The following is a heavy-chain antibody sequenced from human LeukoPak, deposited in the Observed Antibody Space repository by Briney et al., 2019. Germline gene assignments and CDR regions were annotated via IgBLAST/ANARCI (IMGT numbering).Heavy chain of an antibody. D-gene: IGHD6-19*01. CDR2: IYYSGST. J-gene: IGHJ4*02. CDR1: GGSISSSSYY. Sequence: SETLSLTCTASGGSISSSSYYWGWIRQPPGKGLEWIGSIYYSGSTYYNPSLKSRVTISVDTSKNQFSLKLSSVTATDTAVYYCARTDSKSYSSGWYNYWGQGTLVTVSS. CDR3: ARTDSKSYSSGWYNY. V-gene: IGHV4-39*01.